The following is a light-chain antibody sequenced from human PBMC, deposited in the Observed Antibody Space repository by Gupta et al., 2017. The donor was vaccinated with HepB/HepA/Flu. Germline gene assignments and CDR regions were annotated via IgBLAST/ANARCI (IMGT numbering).Light chain of an antibody. CDR3: QSYDSSLDTMT. CDR1: SSNIGGDFP. Sequence: SALTQPPSVSGAPGQGVSISCTGSSSNIGGDFPVHWYQHLPGTAPKLLIFDTPRRPSGVPDRFSGSKSGASASLAVTGLQADDEGDYYCQSYDSSLDTMTFGGGTKLTVL. J-gene: IGLJ2*01. V-gene: IGLV1-40*01. CDR2: DTP.